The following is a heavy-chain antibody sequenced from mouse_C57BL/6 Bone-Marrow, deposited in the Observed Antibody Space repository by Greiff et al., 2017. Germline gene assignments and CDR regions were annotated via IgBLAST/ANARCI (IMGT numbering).Heavy chain of an antibody. CDR2: IHPNSGST. Sequence: QVQLQQPGAELVKPGASVKLSCKPSGYTFTSYWMHWVKQRPGQGLEWIGMIHPNSGSTNYNEKFKIKAALTVDKSSSTAYMQLSRLTSEDSAVYYCARGGLFYWGQGTTLTVSS. J-gene: IGHJ2*01. CDR1: GYTFTSYW. CDR3: ARGGLFY. V-gene: IGHV1-64*01.